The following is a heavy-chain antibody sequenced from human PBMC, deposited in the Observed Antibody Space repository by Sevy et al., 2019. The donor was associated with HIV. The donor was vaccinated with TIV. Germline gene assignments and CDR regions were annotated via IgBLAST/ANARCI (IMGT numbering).Heavy chain of an antibody. D-gene: IGHD3-9*01. V-gene: IGHV3-23*01. Sequence: GGSLRLSCVASRFRFSDYAMSWVRQAPGKGLECVSTVSSSDNSIYYADSEKGRFTISRDNSKNTVYLQMHSLRAEDTAVYYCAKGGILTVHDYWGQGTLVTVSS. CDR2: VSSSDNSI. J-gene: IGHJ4*02. CDR1: RFRFSDYA. CDR3: AKGGILTVHDY.